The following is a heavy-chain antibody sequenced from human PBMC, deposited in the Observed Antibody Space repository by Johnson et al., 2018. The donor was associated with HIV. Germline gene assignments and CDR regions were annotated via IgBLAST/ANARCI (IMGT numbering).Heavy chain of an antibody. V-gene: IGHV3-48*04. CDR3: ARDVGLLAYCGGDCADAFDI. J-gene: IGHJ3*02. Sequence: VHLVESGGGLVQPGGSLRLSCGASPFTFNSNATSWVRQAPVKGLEWVSYISSSGSTIYYADSVKGRFTISRDNAKNSLYLQMNSLRAEDTAVYYCARDVGLLAYCGGDCADAFDIWGQGTMVTVSS. D-gene: IGHD2-21*01. CDR1: PFTFNSNA. CDR2: ISSSGSTI.